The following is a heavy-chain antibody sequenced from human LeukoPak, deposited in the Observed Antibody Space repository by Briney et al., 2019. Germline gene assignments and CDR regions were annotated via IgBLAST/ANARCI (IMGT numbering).Heavy chain of an antibody. J-gene: IGHJ3*02. Sequence: PSETLSLTCTVSGGSISSYYWSWIRQPPGKGLEWIGYIYYSGSTNYNPSLKSRVTISVDTSKNQFSLKLSSVTAADTAVYYCARHVGYYDSSGYFDAFDIWGQGTMVTVSS. CDR3: ARHVGYYDSSGYFDAFDI. CDR1: GGSISSYY. V-gene: IGHV4-59*08. D-gene: IGHD3-22*01. CDR2: IYYSGST.